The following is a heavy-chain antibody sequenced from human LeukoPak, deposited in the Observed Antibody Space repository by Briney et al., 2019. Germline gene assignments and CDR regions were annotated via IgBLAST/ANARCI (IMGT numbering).Heavy chain of an antibody. CDR2: ISSSSSSTI. CDR3: ARDSYSKNDY. Sequence: GGSLRLSCAASGFTFSNYAMTWVRQAPGKGLEWVSYISSSSSSTIYYGGSVKGRFTVSRDNAKNSLYLQMNSLRAEDTAVYFCARDSYSKNDYWGQGTQVTVSS. CDR1: GFTFSNYA. D-gene: IGHD4-11*01. V-gene: IGHV3-48*01. J-gene: IGHJ4*02.